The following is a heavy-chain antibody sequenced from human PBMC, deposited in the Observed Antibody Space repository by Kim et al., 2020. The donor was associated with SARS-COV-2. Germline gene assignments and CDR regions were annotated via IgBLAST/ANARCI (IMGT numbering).Heavy chain of an antibody. J-gene: IGHJ3*02. Sequence: ASVKVSCKVSGYTLTELSMHWVRQAPGKGLEWMGGFDPEDGETIYAQKFQGRVTMTEDTSTDTAYMELSSLRSEDTAVYYCATMNYYDSSGYSGDAFDIWGQGTMVTVSS. CDR1: GYTLTELS. CDR2: FDPEDGET. CDR3: ATMNYYDSSGYSGDAFDI. V-gene: IGHV1-24*01. D-gene: IGHD3-22*01.